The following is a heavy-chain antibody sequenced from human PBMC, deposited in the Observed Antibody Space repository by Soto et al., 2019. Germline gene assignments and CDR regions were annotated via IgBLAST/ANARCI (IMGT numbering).Heavy chain of an antibody. D-gene: IGHD2-2*01. J-gene: IGHJ4*02. CDR2: IDPSDSYT. Sequence: EVQLVQSGAEVKKPGESLRISCKGSGYSFTSYWISWVRQMPGKGLEWMGRIDPSDSYTNYSPSFQGHVTISADKSISTAYLQWSSLKASDTAMYYCARRPYCSSTSCYLDYWGQGTLVTVSS. V-gene: IGHV5-10-1*01. CDR1: GYSFTSYW. CDR3: ARRPYCSSTSCYLDY.